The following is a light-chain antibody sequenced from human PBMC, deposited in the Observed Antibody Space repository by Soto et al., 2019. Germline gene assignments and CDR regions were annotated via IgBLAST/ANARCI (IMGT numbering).Light chain of an antibody. CDR2: GAS. J-gene: IGKJ5*01. V-gene: IGKV3-20*01. CDR3: QHFGGTTFT. Sequence: EMVWTQSPGTLSLSPGEGATLSCRASQSVSSSYIAWYQQRPGQTPSLLIYGASTRATGIPDRFSGSGSGTHFTLTISRLEPGDFAVYYCQHFGGTTFTFGQGTRLEIK. CDR1: QSVSSSY.